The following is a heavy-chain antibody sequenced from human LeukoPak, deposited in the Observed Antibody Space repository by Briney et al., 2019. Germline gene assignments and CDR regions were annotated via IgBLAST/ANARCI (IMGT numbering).Heavy chain of an antibody. J-gene: IGHJ4*02. CDR3: ARVGYYDSSGYNDY. CDR2: INIDGSST. V-gene: IGHV3-74*01. D-gene: IGHD3-22*01. Sequence: PGGSLRLSREASGFTFSSYWMHWVRQPPGKGLIWDSHINIDGSSTGYADSVKGRFTISRNNAKNTLYLQMNSVRVEDTAVYYCARVGYYDSSGYNDYWGQGTLVTVSS. CDR1: GFTFSSYW.